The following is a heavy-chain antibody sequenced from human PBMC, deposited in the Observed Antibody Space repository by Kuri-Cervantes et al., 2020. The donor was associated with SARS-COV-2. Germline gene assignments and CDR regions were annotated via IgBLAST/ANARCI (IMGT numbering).Heavy chain of an antibody. V-gene: IGHV3-33*01. Sequence: GESLKISCAASGFTFSSYGMHWVRQAPGKGLEGVAVIWYDGSNKYHADSVKGRSTISRDDSKNTLYLQMNSLRDEDTAVYYCARDGGATAGTAYYYGMDVWGQGTTVTVSS. CDR1: GFTFSSYG. CDR2: IWYDGSNK. J-gene: IGHJ6*02. D-gene: IGHD6-13*01. CDR3: ARDGGATAGTAYYYGMDV.